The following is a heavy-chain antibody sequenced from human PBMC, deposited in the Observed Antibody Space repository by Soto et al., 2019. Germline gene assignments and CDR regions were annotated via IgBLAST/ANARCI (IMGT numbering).Heavy chain of an antibody. J-gene: IGHJ4*02. CDR2: IWYDGSNK. Sequence: GGSLRLSCAASGFTFSSYGMHWVRQAPGKGLEWVAVIWYDGSNKYYADSVKGRFTISRDNSKNTLYLQMNSLRAEDTAVYYCARDVGPRIAVAADHWGQGTLVTVSS. CDR1: GFTFSSYG. CDR3: ARDVGPRIAVAADH. D-gene: IGHD6-19*01. V-gene: IGHV3-33*01.